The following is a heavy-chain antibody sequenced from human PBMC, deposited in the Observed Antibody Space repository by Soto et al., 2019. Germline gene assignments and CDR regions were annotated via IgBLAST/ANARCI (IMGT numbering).Heavy chain of an antibody. V-gene: IGHV3-7*01. CDR2: IKQDGSEK. CDR3: AREVKFVGSSLGP. Sequence: GGSLRLSCAASGFTFSSYWMSWVRQAPGKGLEWVANIKQDGSEKYYVASVKGRFTISRDNAKNSLYLQMNSLRAEDTAVYYCAREVKFVGSSLGPWGQGTLVTVSS. D-gene: IGHD6-6*01. CDR1: GFTFSSYW. J-gene: IGHJ5*02.